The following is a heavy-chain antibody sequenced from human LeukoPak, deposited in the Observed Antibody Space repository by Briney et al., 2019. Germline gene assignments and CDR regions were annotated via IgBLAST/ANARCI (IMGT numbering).Heavy chain of an antibody. J-gene: IGHJ4*02. CDR1: GYTFTSYG. Sequence: GASVKVSCKASGYTFTSYGISWVRQAPGQGPEWMGWISPYNGNTNYVQKFQGRVTMTTDTSSSTAYMELMRLTSDDTAVYYCARIAAMAGVGWGDFDYWGQGTLVTVSS. CDR3: ARIAAMAGVGWGDFDY. D-gene: IGHD6-19*01. V-gene: IGHV1-18*01. CDR2: ISPYNGNT.